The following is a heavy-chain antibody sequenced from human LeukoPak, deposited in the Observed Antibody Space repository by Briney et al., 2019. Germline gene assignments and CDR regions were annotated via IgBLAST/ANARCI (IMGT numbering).Heavy chain of an antibody. V-gene: IGHV3-21*04. CDR2: ISGSSSYI. CDR1: GFTFSTYN. J-gene: IGHJ5*02. Sequence: GGSLRLSCAASGFTFSTYNMNWVRQAPGKGLEWVSSISGSSSYIYHADSVKGRFSISRDNAKNSLYLQMNSLRAEDTAVYYCAKKYSTGLDPWGQGTLVTVSS. D-gene: IGHD1-26*01. CDR3: AKKYSTGLDP.